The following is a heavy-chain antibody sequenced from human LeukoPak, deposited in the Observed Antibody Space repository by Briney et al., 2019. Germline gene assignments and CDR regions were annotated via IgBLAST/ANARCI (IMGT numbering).Heavy chain of an antibody. CDR1: GFTFGDYA. Sequence: GGSLRLSCTASGFTFGDYAMSWFRQAPGKGLEWVGFIRSKAYGGTTEYAASVKGRCTISRDESKSIAYLQMNSLKTEDTAVYYCTRVVHYYDSSGYYIGDYWGQGTLVTVSS. D-gene: IGHD3-22*01. CDR2: IRSKAYGGTT. CDR3: TRVVHYYDSSGYYIGDY. J-gene: IGHJ4*02. V-gene: IGHV3-49*03.